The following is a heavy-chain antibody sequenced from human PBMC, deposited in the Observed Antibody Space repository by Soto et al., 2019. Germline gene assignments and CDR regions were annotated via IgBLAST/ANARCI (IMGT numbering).Heavy chain of an antibody. CDR2: ISSSSSYI. J-gene: IGHJ6*02. Sequence: EVQLVESGGGLVKPGGSLRLSCAASGFTFSSYSMNWVRQAPGKGLEWVSSISSSSSYIYYADSVKGRFTISRDNAKNSLYLQMNGLRAEDTAVYYCARQGYCSGGSCYGPYGMDVWGQGTTVTVSS. V-gene: IGHV3-21*01. D-gene: IGHD2-15*01. CDR1: GFTFSSYS. CDR3: ARQGYCSGGSCYGPYGMDV.